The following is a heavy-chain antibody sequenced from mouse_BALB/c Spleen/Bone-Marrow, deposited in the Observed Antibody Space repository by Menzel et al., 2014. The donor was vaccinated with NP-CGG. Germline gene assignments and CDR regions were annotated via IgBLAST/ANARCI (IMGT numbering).Heavy chain of an antibody. V-gene: IGHV5-9-3*01. CDR3: ARHITTVVADY. D-gene: IGHD1-1*01. CDR2: ISSGGSYT. Sequence: EAQVVESGGGLVTPGGSLKLSCAASGFTFSSYAMSWVRQTPEKRLEWVATISSGGSYTYYPDSVKGRFTISRDNAKNTLYLQMSSLRSEDTAMYYCARHITTVVADYWGQGTTLTVSS. CDR1: GFTFSSYA. J-gene: IGHJ2*01.